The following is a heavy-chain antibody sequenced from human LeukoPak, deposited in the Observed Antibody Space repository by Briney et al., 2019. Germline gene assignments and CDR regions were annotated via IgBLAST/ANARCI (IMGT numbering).Heavy chain of an antibody. J-gene: IGHJ4*02. D-gene: IGHD3-10*01. CDR2: IYSGGRT. CDR3: RYYCGSGLDY. Sequence: GGSLRLSCTASGFTVSSNYMSWVRQAPGKGLEWVSVIYSGGRTNYAGSVKGRFTISRDNSKNTVYLQMNSLRAEDTAVYYCRYYCGSGLDYWGQGIEVSVSS. V-gene: IGHV3-66*02. CDR1: GFTVSSNY.